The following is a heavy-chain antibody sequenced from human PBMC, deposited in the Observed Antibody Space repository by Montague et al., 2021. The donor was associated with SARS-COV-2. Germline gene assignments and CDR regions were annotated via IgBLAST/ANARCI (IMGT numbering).Heavy chain of an antibody. CDR3: ARDREITMVRGAPLYGMDV. D-gene: IGHD3-10*01. V-gene: IGHV3-30-3*01. J-gene: IGHJ6*02. CDR2: ISYDGSNK. CDR1: GFTFSSYA. Sequence: SLRLSCAASGFTFSSYAMHWVRQAPGKGLEWVAVISYDGSNKYYADSVKGRLTSSRDNSKNTLYLQMNSLRAEDTAVYYCARDREITMVRGAPLYGMDVWGQGTTVTVSS.